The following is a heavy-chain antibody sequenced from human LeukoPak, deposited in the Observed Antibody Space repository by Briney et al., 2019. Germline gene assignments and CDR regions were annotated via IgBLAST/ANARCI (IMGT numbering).Heavy chain of an antibody. J-gene: IGHJ4*02. D-gene: IGHD2-21*01. CDR1: GGSISSGGYS. CDR3: ARDQAYYFDY. V-gene: IGHV4-30-4*07. Sequence: TLSLTCAVSGGSISSGGYSWSWIRQPPGKGLEWIGYIYYSGSTYYNPSLKSRVTISVDTSKNQFSLKLSSVTAADTAVYYCARDQAYYFDYWGQGTLVTVSS. CDR2: IYYSGST.